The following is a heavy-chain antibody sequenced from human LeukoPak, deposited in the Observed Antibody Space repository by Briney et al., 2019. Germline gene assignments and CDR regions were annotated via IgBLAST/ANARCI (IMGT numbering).Heavy chain of an antibody. V-gene: IGHV1-46*01. CDR2: INPSGGST. J-gene: IGHJ4*02. CDR3: ARVGAMAGYYLVY. CDR1: GYTSTSYF. Sequence: KPGASVKDSSKAPGYTSTSYFMYCVRQAPGQGLEWMAIINPSGGSTSYAQQFQGRVTMTRDTSTSTFYMELTSLRSEDTAVYYCARVGAMAGYYLVYWGQGTLVTASP. D-gene: IGHD6-19*01.